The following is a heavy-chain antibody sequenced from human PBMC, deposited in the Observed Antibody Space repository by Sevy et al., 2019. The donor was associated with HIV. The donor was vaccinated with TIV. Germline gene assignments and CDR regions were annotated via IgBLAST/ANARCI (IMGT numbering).Heavy chain of an antibody. CDR1: GLTVSSNY. Sequence: GGSLRLSCAASGLTVSSNYMSWVRQAPGRGLEWVSVIYTSGSTYYADSVKGRFTISRDNSKNTLFLQMNSLRADDTAVYYCARGGGAYCGNDCIRAIECWGLGTLVTVSS. V-gene: IGHV3-53*01. D-gene: IGHD2-21*02. J-gene: IGHJ4*02. CDR2: IYTSGST. CDR3: ARGGGAYCGNDCIRAIEC.